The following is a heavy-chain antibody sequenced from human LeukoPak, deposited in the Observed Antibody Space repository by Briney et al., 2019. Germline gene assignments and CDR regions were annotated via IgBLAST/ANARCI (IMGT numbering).Heavy chain of an antibody. CDR1: GFTFSSYS. J-gene: IGHJ4*02. CDR2: ISSSSSTI. D-gene: IGHD4-23*01. V-gene: IGHV3-48*01. Sequence: PGGSLRLSCAASGFTFSSYSMNWVRQAPGKGLEWVSYISSSSSTIYYADSVKGRFTISRDNAKNSLYLQMNSLRAEDTAVYYCARVSYGGKEGYFDYWGQGTLVTVSS. CDR3: ARVSYGGKEGYFDY.